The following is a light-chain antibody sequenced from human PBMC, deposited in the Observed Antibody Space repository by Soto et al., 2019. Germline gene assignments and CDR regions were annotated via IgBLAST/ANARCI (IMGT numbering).Light chain of an antibody. Sequence: EIVLTQSPATLSLSPGERATLSCRASQSVRSYLTWYQQKPGQAPRLLIYDTSNRATGIPARFSGSGSETDFTLTISSLEPEDFAVYYCQQRFTWPPITFGQGTRLDI. J-gene: IGKJ5*01. CDR1: QSVRSY. CDR2: DTS. CDR3: QQRFTWPPIT. V-gene: IGKV3-11*01.